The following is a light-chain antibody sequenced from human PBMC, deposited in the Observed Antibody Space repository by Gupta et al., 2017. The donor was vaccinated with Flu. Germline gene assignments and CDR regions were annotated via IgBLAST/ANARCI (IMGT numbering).Light chain of an antibody. V-gene: IGKV3-11*01. CDR2: DAS. Sequence: EVVLTQSPATLSLSPGGRATLSCRASQSVSSYLAWYQQKPGQYPGLLIYDASNRATGIPARFSGSGCGTEFTLAISSLELDYFAVYYCEHRSNWPWTFGQGTKVEIK. CDR1: QSVSSY. J-gene: IGKJ1*01. CDR3: EHRSNWPWT.